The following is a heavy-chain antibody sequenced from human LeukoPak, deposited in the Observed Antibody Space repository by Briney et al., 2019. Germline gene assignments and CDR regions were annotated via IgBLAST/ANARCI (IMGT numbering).Heavy chain of an antibody. CDR2: TNRDGSST. J-gene: IGHJ5*02. CDR3: ARAFS. V-gene: IGHV3-74*01. CDR1: GFSFSSYW. D-gene: IGHD3-16*01. Sequence: GGSLRLSCAASGFSFSSYWMHWVRQAPGKGPVWVARTNRDGSSTAYADSVKGRFTISKDNAKNTRYLLMNSLRAEDTAVYYCARAFSWGQGTMVTVSS.